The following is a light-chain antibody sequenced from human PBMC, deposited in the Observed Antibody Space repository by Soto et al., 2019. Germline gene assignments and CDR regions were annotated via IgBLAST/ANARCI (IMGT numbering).Light chain of an antibody. CDR2: DVS. V-gene: IGLV2-14*01. CDR1: SSDVGGYNY. Sequence: QSVLTQPAPVSGSPGQSITISCTGTSSDVGGYNYVSWYQQHRGKAPKLMIYDVSNRPSGVSNRFSGSKSGNTASLTISGLQDEDGADYYCSSYTSSSTLGVFGGGTKLTDL. CDR3: SSYTSSSTLGV. J-gene: IGLJ2*01.